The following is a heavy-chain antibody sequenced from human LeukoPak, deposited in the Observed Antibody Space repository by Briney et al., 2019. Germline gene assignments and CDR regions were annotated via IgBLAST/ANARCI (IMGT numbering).Heavy chain of an antibody. J-gene: IGHJ6*03. CDR1: GFTFSSYG. CDR3: ARVYELREEDYYYYMDV. V-gene: IGHV3-23*01. Sequence: GGSLRLSCAASGFTFSSYGMSWVRQAPGKGLEWVSAISGSGGSTYYADSVKGRFTISRDNSKNTLYLQMNSLRAEDTALYYCARVYELREEDYYYYMDVWGKGTTVTVSS. D-gene: IGHD2/OR15-2a*01. CDR2: ISGSGGST.